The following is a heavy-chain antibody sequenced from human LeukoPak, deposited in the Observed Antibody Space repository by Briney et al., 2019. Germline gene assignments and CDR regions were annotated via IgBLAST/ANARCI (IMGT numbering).Heavy chain of an antibody. CDR1: GGSFSGYY. CDR2: IYTSGST. V-gene: IGHV4-4*07. D-gene: IGHD6-13*01. CDR3: AREPIAAAGTAEY. J-gene: IGHJ4*02. Sequence: SETLSLTCAVYGGSFSGYYWSWIRQPAGKGLEWIGRIYTSGSTNYNPSLKSRVTMSVDTSKNQFSLKLSSVTAADTAVYYCAREPIAAAGTAEYWGQGTLVTVSS.